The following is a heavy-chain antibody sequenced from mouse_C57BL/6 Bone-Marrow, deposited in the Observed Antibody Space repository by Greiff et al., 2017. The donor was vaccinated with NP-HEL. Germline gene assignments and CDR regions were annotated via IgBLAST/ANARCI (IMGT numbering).Heavy chain of an antibody. J-gene: IGHJ3*01. CDR3: VRHEGLGWFAY. V-gene: IGHV10-1*01. Sequence: EVQLVESGGGLVQPKGSLKLSCAASGFSFNTYAMNWVRQAPGQGLEWVARIRSKSNNYATYYADSVKDRFTISRDDSESMLYLQMNNLKTEDTAMYYCVRHEGLGWFAYWGQGTLVTVSA. CDR2: IRSKSNNYAT. CDR1: GFSFNTYA. D-gene: IGHD4-1*01.